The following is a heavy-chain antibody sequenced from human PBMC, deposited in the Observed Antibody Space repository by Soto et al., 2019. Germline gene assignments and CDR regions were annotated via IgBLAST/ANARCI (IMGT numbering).Heavy chain of an antibody. J-gene: IGHJ6*02. CDR3: ARCDTERCSSTSCPNNYYYSYGMDG. Sequence: ASVKVSCKASGYTFTGYYMHWVRQAPGQGLEWMGWINPNSGGTNYAQKFQGWVTMTRDTSISTAYMELSRLRYDDTAVYYCARCDTERCSSTSCPNNYYYSYGMDGWGQGTTVTV. D-gene: IGHD2-2*01. V-gene: IGHV1-2*04. CDR2: INPNSGGT. CDR1: GYTFTGYY.